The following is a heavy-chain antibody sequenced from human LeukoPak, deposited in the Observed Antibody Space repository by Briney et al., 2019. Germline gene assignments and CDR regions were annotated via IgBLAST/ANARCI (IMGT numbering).Heavy chain of an antibody. CDR1: GGSISSSSYY. D-gene: IGHD3-9*01. Sequence: SETLSLTCTVSGGSISSSSYYWGWIRQPPGKGLEWIGSIYYSGSTYYNPSLKSRVTISVDTSKNQFSLKLSSVTAADTAVYYCARVGYFDWFQALDAFDIWGQGTMVTVSS. CDR3: ARVGYFDWFQALDAFDI. J-gene: IGHJ3*02. V-gene: IGHV4-39*07. CDR2: IYYSGST.